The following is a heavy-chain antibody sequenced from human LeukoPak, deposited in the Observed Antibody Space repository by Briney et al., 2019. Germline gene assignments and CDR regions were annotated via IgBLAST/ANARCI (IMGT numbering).Heavy chain of an antibody. Sequence: GGSLRLSCAASGFTVSRYWMQWVRQAPGKGLVWISRINSDGSTTTYADSVKGRFTISRVNAKNTLYLQMNSLRGEDTAVYYCTSLWDHWGQGALVTVSS. CDR2: INSDGSTT. V-gene: IGHV3-74*03. D-gene: IGHD3-10*01. CDR3: TSLWDH. J-gene: IGHJ4*02. CDR1: GFTVSRYW.